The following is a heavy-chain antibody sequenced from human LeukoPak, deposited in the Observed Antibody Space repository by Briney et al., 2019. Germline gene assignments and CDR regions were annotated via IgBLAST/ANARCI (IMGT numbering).Heavy chain of an antibody. CDR3: AREAYGDYVNH. V-gene: IGHV3-11*04. J-gene: IGHJ4*02. CDR1: GFTFSDYY. D-gene: IGHD4-17*01. CDR2: ISSSGNTI. Sequence: GGSLRLSCAASGFTFSDYYLCWIRQARGERLEPVSYISSSGNTIYYADSVKGRFTISRDNAKNSLYLQMNSLRAEDTAVYYCAREAYGDYVNHWGQGTLVTVSS.